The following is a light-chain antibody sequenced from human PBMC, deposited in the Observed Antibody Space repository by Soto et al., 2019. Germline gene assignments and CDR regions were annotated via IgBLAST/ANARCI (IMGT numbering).Light chain of an antibody. CDR3: QSYDSSLSGGV. J-gene: IGLJ3*02. CDR2: GNS. V-gene: IGLV1-40*01. Sequence: QSVLTQPPSVSGAPGQRVTISCTGSSSNIGAGYDVHWYQQLPGTAPKLLISGNSNRPSGVPDRFSGSKSGTSASVAITGLQAEDEADYYCQSYDSSLSGGVFGGGTKVTVL. CDR1: SSNIGAGYD.